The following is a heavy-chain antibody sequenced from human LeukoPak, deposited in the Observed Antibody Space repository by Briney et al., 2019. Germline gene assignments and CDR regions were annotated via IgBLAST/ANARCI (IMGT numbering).Heavy chain of an antibody. Sequence: KPSETLSLTCAVYGGSFSGYYWSWIRQPPGKGLEWIGEINHSGSTNYNPSLKSRVTISVDTSKNQFSLKLSSVTAADTAVYYCARHYPAVVVPAARRRFDPWGQGTLVTVSS. CDR3: ARHYPAVVVPAARRRFDP. J-gene: IGHJ5*02. V-gene: IGHV4-34*01. CDR1: GGSFSGYY. D-gene: IGHD2-2*01. CDR2: INHSGST.